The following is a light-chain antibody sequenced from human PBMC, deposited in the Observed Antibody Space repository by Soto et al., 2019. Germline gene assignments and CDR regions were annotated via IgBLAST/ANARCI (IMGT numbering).Light chain of an antibody. J-gene: IGLJ3*02. V-gene: IGLV2-14*01. CDR3: SSYAGRDSWR. CDR2: EVS. Sequence: QSALTQPASVSGSPGQSITISCTGSSSDVGGYNHVSWYQQHPGKAPKLMIYEVSNRPSGVSNRFSGSKSGNTASLTVSGLQAEDEADYYCSSYAGRDSWRFGGGTQLTVL. CDR1: SSDVGGYNH.